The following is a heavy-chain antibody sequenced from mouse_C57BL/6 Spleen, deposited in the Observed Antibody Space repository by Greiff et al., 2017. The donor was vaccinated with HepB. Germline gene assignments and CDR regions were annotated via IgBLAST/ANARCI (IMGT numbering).Heavy chain of an antibody. CDR1: GYTFTDYY. V-gene: IGHV1-26*01. CDR2: INPNNGGT. Sequence: VQLQQSGPELVKPGASVKISCKASGYTFTDYYMNWVKQSHGKSLEWIGDINPNNGGTSYNQKFKGKATLTVDKSSSTAYMELRSLTSEDSAVYYCARDCGYFDYWGQGTTLTVSS. J-gene: IGHJ2*01. CDR3: ARDCGYFDY.